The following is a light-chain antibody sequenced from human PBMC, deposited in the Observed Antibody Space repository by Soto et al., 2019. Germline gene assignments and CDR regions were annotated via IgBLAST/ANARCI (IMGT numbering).Light chain of an antibody. CDR2: EAS. Sequence: DIAMTQSPSSLSASVGDRVTITCQASQDITNDLNWYQQKPGKAPKVLIYEASNLETGVPSRFSGSGSGTDFTFTISSLQPEDIATYFCQQYDNVPLTFGGGTKVEIK. J-gene: IGKJ4*01. CDR1: QDITND. V-gene: IGKV1-33*01. CDR3: QQYDNVPLT.